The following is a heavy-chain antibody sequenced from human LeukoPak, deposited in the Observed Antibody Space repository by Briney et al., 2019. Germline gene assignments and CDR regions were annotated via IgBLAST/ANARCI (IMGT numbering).Heavy chain of an antibody. CDR3: ARGGGTPTRYYYYGMDV. D-gene: IGHD3-16*01. CDR2: ISSSSSTI. Sequence: GGSLRLSCAASGFTFSSYSMNWVRQAPGKGLEWVSYISSSSSTIYYADSVKGRFTISRDNAKNSLYLQMNSLRAEDTAVYYCARGGGTPTRYYYYGMDVWGQGTTVTVSS. J-gene: IGHJ6*02. V-gene: IGHV3-48*04. CDR1: GFTFSSYS.